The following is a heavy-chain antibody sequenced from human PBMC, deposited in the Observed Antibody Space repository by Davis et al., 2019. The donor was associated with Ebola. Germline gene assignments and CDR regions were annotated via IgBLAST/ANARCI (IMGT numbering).Heavy chain of an antibody. CDR1: GYTFTDYY. CDR3: ATGAAASGSWFDP. V-gene: IGHV1-69*10. Sequence: SVKVSCKASGYTFTDYYIHWVRQAPGQGLEWMGGIIPILGIANYAQKFQGRVTITADESTSTAYMELSSLRSEDTAVYYCATGAAASGSWFDPWGQGTLVTVSS. CDR2: IIPILGIA. J-gene: IGHJ5*02. D-gene: IGHD6-25*01.